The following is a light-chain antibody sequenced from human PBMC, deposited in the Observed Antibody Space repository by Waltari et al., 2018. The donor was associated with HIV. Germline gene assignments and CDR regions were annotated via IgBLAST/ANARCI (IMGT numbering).Light chain of an antibody. CDR3: AAWDDSLNGVI. CDR2: NNN. Sequence: QSVLTQPPSASGTPGQRVTISCSGSSSNIGSNTGNWYQQLPGTAPKLLIYNNNQWPSGVPDRFSGSKSGTSASLAISGLQSEDEADYYCAAWDDSLNGVIFGGGTKLTVL. CDR1: SSNIGSNT. J-gene: IGLJ2*01. V-gene: IGLV1-44*01.